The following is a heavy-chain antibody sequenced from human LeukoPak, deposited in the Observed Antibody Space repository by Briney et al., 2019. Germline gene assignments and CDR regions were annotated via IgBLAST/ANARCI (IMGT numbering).Heavy chain of an antibody. CDR3: ARVEWLLDYYYYMDV. V-gene: IGHV4-38-2*02. D-gene: IGHD3-3*01. J-gene: IGHJ6*03. CDR1: GGSISSGYY. Sequence: SETLSLTRTVSGGSISSGYYWGWIRQPPGKGLEWIGSIYHSGSTYYNPSLKSRVTISVDKSKNQFSLKLSSVTAADTAVYYCARVEWLLDYYYYMDVWGKGTTVTVSS. CDR2: IYHSGST.